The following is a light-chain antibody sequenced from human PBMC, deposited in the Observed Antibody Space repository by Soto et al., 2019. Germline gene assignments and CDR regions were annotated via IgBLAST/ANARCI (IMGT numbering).Light chain of an antibody. J-gene: IGLJ1*01. CDR1: SSDVGGYNY. Sequence: QSVLTQPPSASGSPGQLVTISCTGTSSDVGGYNYVSWYQQHPGKAPKLMIYEVSKRPSGVTDRFSGSKSGNTASLTVSGLQPEDEADYYCSSYAGSNKSVFGTGTKVTVL. CDR3: SSYAGSNKSV. CDR2: EVS. V-gene: IGLV2-8*01.